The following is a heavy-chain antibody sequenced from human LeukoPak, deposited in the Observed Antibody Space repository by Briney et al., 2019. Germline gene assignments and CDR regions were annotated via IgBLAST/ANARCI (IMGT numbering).Heavy chain of an antibody. J-gene: IGHJ4*02. V-gene: IGHV3-15*01. D-gene: IGHD5-12*01. CDR1: GFTFSNAW. Sequence: GGSLRLSCAASGFTFSNAWMSWVRQAPGKGLEWVCRIKSKTDGGTTDYAAPVKGRFTISRDDSKNTLYLQMNSLKTEDTAVYYCTTDNPWLRLYMVYWGQGTLVTVSS. CDR2: IKSKTDGGTT. CDR3: TTDNPWLRLYMVY.